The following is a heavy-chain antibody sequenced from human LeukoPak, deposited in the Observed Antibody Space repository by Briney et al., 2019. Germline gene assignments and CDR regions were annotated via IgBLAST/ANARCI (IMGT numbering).Heavy chain of an antibody. D-gene: IGHD2-15*01. CDR1: GGSFSGYY. CDR3: ARGARWWNY. CDR2: INHSGST. V-gene: IGHV4-34*01. Sequence: PAETLSHTCAVYGGSFSGYYWSWIRQPPGKGLEWIGEINHSGSTNYNPSLKSRVTISVDTSKNQFSLKLSSVTAADTAVYYCARGARWWNYWGQGTLVTVSS. J-gene: IGHJ4*02.